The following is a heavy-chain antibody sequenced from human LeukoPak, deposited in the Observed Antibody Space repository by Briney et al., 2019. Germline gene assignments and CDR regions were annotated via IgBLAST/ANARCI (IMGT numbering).Heavy chain of an antibody. J-gene: IGHJ4*02. CDR2: IYHTGST. D-gene: IGHD4-17*01. CDR3: ARHPTENTVLLTHVGGFHY. Sequence: SETLSLTCNVSGFSISSGFYWNWLRQPPEKGPEWIGSIYHTGSTSYNPSLRSRVTISVDTSKNEFSLKLNSVTAADTAVYYCARHPTENTVLLTHVGGFHYWGQGTLVTVSS. CDR1: GFSISSGFY. V-gene: IGHV4-38-2*02.